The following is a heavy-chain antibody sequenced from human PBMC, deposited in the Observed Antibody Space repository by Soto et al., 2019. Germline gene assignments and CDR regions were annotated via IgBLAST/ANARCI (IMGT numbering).Heavy chain of an antibody. CDR3: ARDSPIGSTFSGYDAIDY. Sequence: GASVKVSCKASGVTFSSYAISWVRQAPGQGLEWMGRIIPLLDVADYAQKFQGRVTITADKSTGTVYMELNSLRSEDTAVYYCARDSPIGSTFSGYDAIDYWGQGTLVTVSS. CDR1: GVTFSSYA. CDR2: IIPLLDVA. J-gene: IGHJ4*02. V-gene: IGHV1-69*04. D-gene: IGHD5-12*01.